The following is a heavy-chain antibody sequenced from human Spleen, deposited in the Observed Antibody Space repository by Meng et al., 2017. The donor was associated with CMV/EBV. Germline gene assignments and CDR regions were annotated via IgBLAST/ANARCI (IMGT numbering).Heavy chain of an antibody. CDR1: GYTFTAYH. V-gene: IGHV1-69*05. CDR2: IIPIFGTA. D-gene: IGHD2-2*02. J-gene: IGHJ5*02. Sequence: SVKVSCKASGYTFTAYHMHWVRQAPGQGLEWMGGIIPIFGTANYAQKFQGRVTITTDESTSTAYMELSSLRSEDTAVYYCARGPDCSSTSCYMNWFDPWGQGTLVTVSS. CDR3: ARGPDCSSTSCYMNWFDP.